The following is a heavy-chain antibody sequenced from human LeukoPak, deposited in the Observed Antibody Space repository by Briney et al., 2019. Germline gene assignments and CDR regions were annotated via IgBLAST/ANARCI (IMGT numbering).Heavy chain of an antibody. V-gene: IGHV4-59*01. CDR1: GGAIRSYY. J-gene: IGHJ5*02. CDR3: AGVVVPAARTRCFDP. Sequence: SETLSLTCTVSGGAIRSYYWSWIRQPPGKAREGIGYIYYSGSTNYNPSLKSRVTISVDTSKNHFSLKLSSVTAADTAVYYCAGVVVPAARTRCFDPWGQGTLVTVSS. D-gene: IGHD2-2*01. CDR2: IYYSGST.